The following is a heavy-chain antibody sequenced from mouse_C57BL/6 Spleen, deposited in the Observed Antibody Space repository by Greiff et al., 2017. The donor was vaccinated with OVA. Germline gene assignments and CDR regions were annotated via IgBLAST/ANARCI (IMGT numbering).Heavy chain of an antibody. CDR3: ARKDYYGSSSFDY. D-gene: IGHD1-1*01. Sequence: QVQLKQPGAELVMPGASVKLSCKASGYTFTSYWMHWVKQSPGQGLEWIGEIDPSDSYTNYNQKFKGKFTMTVDKSSSTAYMQLSSLTSEDSAVYYCARKDYYGSSSFDYWGQGTTLPVSS. CDR1: GYTFTSYW. CDR2: IDPSDSYT. J-gene: IGHJ2*01. V-gene: IGHV1-69*01.